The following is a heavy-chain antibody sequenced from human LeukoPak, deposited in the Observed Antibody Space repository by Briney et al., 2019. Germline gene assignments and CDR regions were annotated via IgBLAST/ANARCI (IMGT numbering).Heavy chain of an antibody. J-gene: IGHJ6*02. CDR3: AKDLLGGDSGSYYEVGELGMDV. CDR1: GGSISSSS. Sequence: LSLTCTVSGGSISSSSYYWGWIRQPPGKGLEWVAVISYDGSNKYYADSVKGRFTISRDKSKNTLYLQMNSLRAEDTAVYYCAKDLLGGDSGSYYEVGELGMDVWGQGTTVTVSS. D-gene: IGHD1-26*01. V-gene: IGHV3-30*18. CDR2: ISYDGSNK.